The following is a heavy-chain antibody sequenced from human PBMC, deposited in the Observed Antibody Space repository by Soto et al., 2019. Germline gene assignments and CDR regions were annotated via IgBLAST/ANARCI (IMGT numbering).Heavy chain of an antibody. J-gene: IGHJ4*02. CDR3: ARDGVCGRDCIYFDY. V-gene: IGHV3-30-3*01. D-gene: IGHD2-21*02. CDR1: GFTFSSYA. Sequence: QVQLVESGGGVVQPGRSLRLSCAASGFTFSSYAMHWVRQAPGKGLEWVAVISYDGSNKYYADSVKGRFTISRDNSKNTLYLQMNSLRAEDTAVYYCARDGVCGRDCIYFDYWGQGTLVTVSS. CDR2: ISYDGSNK.